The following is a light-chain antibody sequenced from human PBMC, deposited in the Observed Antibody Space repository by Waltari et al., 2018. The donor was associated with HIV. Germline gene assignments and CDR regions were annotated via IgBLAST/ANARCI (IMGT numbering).Light chain of an antibody. V-gene: IGKV1-5*03. J-gene: IGKJ1*01. CDR1: QSISSW. Sequence: DIQMTPSPSALSAFVGDRVTITCRASQSISSWLAWYQQKPGEAPKLLIYKASSLESGVPSGFSGSGSGTEFTLTISSLQPDDLATYYCQQYNDYPPTFGQGTKVEIK. CDR3: QQYNDYPPT. CDR2: KAS.